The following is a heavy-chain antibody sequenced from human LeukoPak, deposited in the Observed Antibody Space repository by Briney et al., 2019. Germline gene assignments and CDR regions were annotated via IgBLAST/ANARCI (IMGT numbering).Heavy chain of an antibody. D-gene: IGHD2-15*01. CDR3: AKDPLDIVVVVTGTSDVFDL. CDR2: ISGSRNST. J-gene: IGHJ3*01. V-gene: IGHV3-23*01. Sequence: PGGSLRLSCAASGFTFRAYAMAWVRQAPGKGLEWVAAISGSRNSTYYAESVKGRFTISRDNSKNTLYLQMNSLRAEDTAIYYCAKDPLDIVVVVTGTSDVFDLWGQGTMVTVSS. CDR1: GFTFRAYA.